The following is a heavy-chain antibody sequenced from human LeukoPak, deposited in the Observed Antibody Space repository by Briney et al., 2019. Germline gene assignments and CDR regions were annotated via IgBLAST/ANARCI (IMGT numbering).Heavy chain of an antibody. CDR1: GSSISNYY. J-gene: IGHJ3*02. CDR3: ASTIDDSSGYYPPAFDI. V-gene: IGHV4-59*12. Sequence: SETLSLTCSVSGSSISNYYWSWIRQSPGKGLEWIGYIYSTGSTDYNPSLKSRVTISVETSKNQFSLKLSSVTAADTAVYYCASTIDDSSGYYPPAFDIWGQGTMVTVSS. D-gene: IGHD3-22*01. CDR2: IYSTGST.